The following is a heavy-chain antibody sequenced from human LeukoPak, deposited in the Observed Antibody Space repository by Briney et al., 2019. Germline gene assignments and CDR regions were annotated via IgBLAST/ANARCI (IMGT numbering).Heavy chain of an antibody. D-gene: IGHD4-23*01. Sequence: ETGGSLRLSCAASGFTFSSYVMSWVRQAPGKGLEWVSAISSSGGSTYYADSVKGRFTISRDNSKNTLYLQMGSLRAEDMAVYYCAREGGNSDGYWFDPWGQGTLVTVSS. J-gene: IGHJ5*02. CDR2: ISSSGGST. CDR1: GFTFSSYV. CDR3: AREGGNSDGYWFDP. V-gene: IGHV3-23*01.